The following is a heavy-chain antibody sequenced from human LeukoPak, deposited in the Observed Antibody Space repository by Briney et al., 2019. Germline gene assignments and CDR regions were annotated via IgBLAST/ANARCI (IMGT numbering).Heavy chain of an antibody. D-gene: IGHD2/OR15-2a*01. CDR2: VSGNGGYT. Sequence: PGGSLRLSCAASGFTFSNYAMAWVRQAPEKGLEWVSSVSGNGGYTYYADSVKGRFTISRDNSRNMLYLQMNSLRAEDTAVYYCAKRHDTTRPTGFFDSWGQGTLVTVSS. CDR1: GFTFSNYA. V-gene: IGHV3-23*01. CDR3: AKRHDTTRPTGFFDS. J-gene: IGHJ4*02.